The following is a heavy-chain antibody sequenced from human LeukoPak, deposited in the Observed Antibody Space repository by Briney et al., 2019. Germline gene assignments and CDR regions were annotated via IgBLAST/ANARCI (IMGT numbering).Heavy chain of an antibody. CDR3: ERDSTNWSGDLDYDNHVMDA. D-gene: IGHD7-27*01. V-gene: IGHV1-18*01. Sequence: ASVKVSCKASGYNFIGHGFSWVRHAPGQGLEWMGWISAHSGHIKYTEKVQGRVSMTPDTSTSTAYMGLRSLRTDDTAVYYCERDSTNWSGDLDYDNHVMDAWGQGNTVTVSS. CDR2: ISAHSGHI. J-gene: IGHJ6*02. CDR1: GYNFIGHG.